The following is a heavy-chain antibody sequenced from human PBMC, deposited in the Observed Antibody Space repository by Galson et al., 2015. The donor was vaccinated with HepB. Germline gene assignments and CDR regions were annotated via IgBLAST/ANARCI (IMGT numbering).Heavy chain of an antibody. V-gene: IGHV1-3*01. J-gene: IGHJ4*02. CDR3: ARGVITIFGVVPSQFDY. Sequence: SVKVSCKASGYTFTSYAMHWVRQAPGQRLEWMGWINAGNGNTKYSQKFQGRVTITRDTSASTAYMELSSLRSEDTAVYYCARGVITIFGVVPSQFDYWGQGTLVTVSS. CDR2: INAGNGNT. CDR1: GYTFTSYA. D-gene: IGHD3-3*01.